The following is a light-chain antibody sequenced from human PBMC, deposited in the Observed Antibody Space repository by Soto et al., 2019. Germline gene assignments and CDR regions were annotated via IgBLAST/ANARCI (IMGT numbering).Light chain of an antibody. CDR1: QSLTSY. CDR2: DAS. Sequence: EIVLTQSPATLSLSPGERATLSCRASQSLTSYLAWYQQKPGQAPRLLIYDASNRATGIPARFSGSGSGTDFTLTISSLEPEDFAVYYCQQRYHWPPKYTFGQGTKLEIK. J-gene: IGKJ2*01. CDR3: QQRYHWPPKYT. V-gene: IGKV3-11*01.